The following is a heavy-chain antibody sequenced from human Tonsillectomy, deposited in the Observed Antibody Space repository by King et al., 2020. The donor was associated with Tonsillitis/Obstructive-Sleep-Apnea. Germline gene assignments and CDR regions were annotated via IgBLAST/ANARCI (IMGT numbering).Heavy chain of an antibody. D-gene: IGHD1-7*01. CDR2: IYYSGST. CDR1: GGSISSGGYY. J-gene: IGHJ3*02. V-gene: IGHV4-31*03. CDR3: AGEPQYYNWNYADPFDI. Sequence: VQLQESGPGLVKPSQTLSLTCTVSGGSISSGGYYWSWIRQHPGKGLEWIGYIYYSGSTYYNPSLKSRVTISVDTSKNQFSLKLSSVTAADTAVYYCAGEPQYYNWNYADPFDIWGQGTMVTVSS.